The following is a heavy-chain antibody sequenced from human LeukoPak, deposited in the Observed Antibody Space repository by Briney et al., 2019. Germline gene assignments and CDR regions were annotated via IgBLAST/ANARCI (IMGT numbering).Heavy chain of an antibody. CDR3: ARDARSVVVPAAILFDY. D-gene: IGHD2-2*02. J-gene: IGHJ4*02. Sequence: GGSLRLSCAASGFTFSSYTMHWVRQAPGKGLEWVAVISYDGSNKYYADSVNGRFTISRDNSKITLYLQMNSLRAEDTAVYYCARDARSVVVPAAILFDYWGQGTLVTVSS. CDR2: ISYDGSNK. CDR1: GFTFSSYT. V-gene: IGHV3-30*01.